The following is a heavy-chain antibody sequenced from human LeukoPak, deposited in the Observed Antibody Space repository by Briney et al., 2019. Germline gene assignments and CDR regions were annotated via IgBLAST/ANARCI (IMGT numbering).Heavy chain of an antibody. CDR2: ISGSGGST. Sequence: GGSLRLSCAASGFTFSSYAMSWVRQAPGKGLEWVSAISGSGGSTYYADSVKGRFTISRDNSKNTLYLQMNSLRAEDTAVYYCAKDGVLLWFGDTVSGTGIGYFDYWGQGTLVTVSS. V-gene: IGHV3-23*01. D-gene: IGHD3-10*01. CDR1: GFTFSSYA. CDR3: AKDGVLLWFGDTVSGTGIGYFDY. J-gene: IGHJ4*02.